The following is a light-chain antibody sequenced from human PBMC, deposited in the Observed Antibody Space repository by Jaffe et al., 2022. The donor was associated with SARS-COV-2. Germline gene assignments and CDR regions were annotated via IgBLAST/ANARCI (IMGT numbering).Light chain of an antibody. Sequence: QTVVTQEPSFSVSPGGTVTLTCGLSSGSVSTSYYPSWYQQTPGQAPRTLIYSATTRSSGVPDRFSGSILGNKAALTITGAQADDESDYYCVLYMGSDISVFGTGTKVTVL. V-gene: IGLV8-61*01. CDR2: SAT. CDR3: VLYMGSDISV. CDR1: SGSVSTSYY. J-gene: IGLJ1*01.